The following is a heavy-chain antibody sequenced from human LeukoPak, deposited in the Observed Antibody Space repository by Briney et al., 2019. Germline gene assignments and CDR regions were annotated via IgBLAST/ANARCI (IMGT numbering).Heavy chain of an antibody. CDR1: GGTFSSYA. D-gene: IGHD2-15*01. CDR2: IIPIFGTA. Sequence: ASVKVSCKASGGTFSSYAISWVRQAPGQGLEWMGRIIPIFGTANYAQKFQGRVTITTDESTSTAYMEPSSLRSEDAAVYYCARSEVIAAIRFDPWGQGTLVTVSS. J-gene: IGHJ5*02. V-gene: IGHV1-69*05. CDR3: ARSEVIAAIRFDP.